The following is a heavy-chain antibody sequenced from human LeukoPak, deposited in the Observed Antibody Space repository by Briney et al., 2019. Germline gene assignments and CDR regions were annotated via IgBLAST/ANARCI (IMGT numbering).Heavy chain of an antibody. CDR2: ISGSGGST. J-gene: IGHJ4*02. CDR3: AKAHLGYCSSTSCSFDY. Sequence: GGSLRLSCAASGFTFSSYAMSWVRQAPGKGLEWVSAISGSGGSTYYADSVKGRFTISRDNSKNTLYLQMNSLRAEDTAVYYCAKAHLGYCSSTSCSFDYWGQGTLVTVSS. D-gene: IGHD2-2*01. CDR1: GFTFSSYA. V-gene: IGHV3-23*01.